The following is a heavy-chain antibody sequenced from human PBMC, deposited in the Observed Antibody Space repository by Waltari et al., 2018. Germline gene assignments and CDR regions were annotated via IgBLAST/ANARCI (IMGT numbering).Heavy chain of an antibody. J-gene: IGHJ3*02. D-gene: IGHD4-17*01. CDR2: MYFSGTK. CDR3: ARITTVTTSAFDI. V-gene: IGHV4-59*11. Sequence: VQLQESGPGLVKPSETLSLRCNVSGDSIRSHFWSWIRQAPGKGLEWIGHMYFSGTKDYNPYLKSRVTISVDTSNNQFSLRLSSVTAADTAVYYCARITTVTTSAFDIWGQGTMVTVSS. CDR1: GDSIRSHF.